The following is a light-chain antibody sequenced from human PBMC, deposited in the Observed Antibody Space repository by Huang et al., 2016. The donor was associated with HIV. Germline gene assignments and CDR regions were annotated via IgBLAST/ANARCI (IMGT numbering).Light chain of an antibody. CDR3: MQSLQTPGT. CDR1: QGLLHGNGYNY. Sequence: DIVMIQSPLSLSVTPGEAASISCRSSQGLLHGNGYNYLEWYLQKPGKSPQLLIQSVSVRAAWVPARVSASGSGTYFSLTISSVEAEDIGIYYCMQSLQTPGTFGQGTRLDIK. CDR2: SVS. J-gene: IGKJ5*01. V-gene: IGKV2-28*01.